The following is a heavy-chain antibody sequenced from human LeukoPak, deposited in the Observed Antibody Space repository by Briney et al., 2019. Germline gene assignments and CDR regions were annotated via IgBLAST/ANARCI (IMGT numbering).Heavy chain of an antibody. CDR3: GSPGRGYSYGIDAFYI. Sequence: ASVKVSCKASGYTFTCYYMHWVRQAPGQGLEWMGWINPNRGGTDYAQKFQGRVTMTRDTSISTAYMQLSTLVSDDTAVYYCGSPGRGYSYGIDAFYIWGQGTMVTLSS. V-gene: IGHV1-2*02. CDR2: INPNRGGT. J-gene: IGHJ3*02. D-gene: IGHD5-18*01. CDR1: GYTFTCYY.